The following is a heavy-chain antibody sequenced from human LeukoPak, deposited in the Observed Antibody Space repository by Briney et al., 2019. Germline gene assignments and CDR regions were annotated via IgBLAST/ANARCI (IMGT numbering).Heavy chain of an antibody. V-gene: IGHV4-59*12. CDR1: GGSISSYY. Sequence: PSETLSPTCTVSGGSISSYYWTWIRQPPGKGLEWIGYIYYSGSTNYNPSLKSRVTISVDTSKNQFSLKLSSVTAADTAVYYCARRPVAGRFDPWGQGTLVTVSS. CDR2: IYYSGST. J-gene: IGHJ5*02. D-gene: IGHD6-19*01. CDR3: ARRPVAGRFDP.